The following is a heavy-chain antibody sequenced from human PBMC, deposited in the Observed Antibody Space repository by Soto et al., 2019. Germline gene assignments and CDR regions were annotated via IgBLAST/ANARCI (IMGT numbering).Heavy chain of an antibody. D-gene: IGHD2-2*01. CDR1: DFSFTSHG. CDR3: AIYHLELFRFDY. Sequence: ASVKVSCKAYDFSFTSHGISWVRQAPGQGLEWMGWISLDNGNTNYAQQFQGRVTMTKDTSTSTAYMELRSLRSDDTAMYFCAIYHLELFRFDYWGQGTLVTVSS. CDR2: ISLDNGNT. V-gene: IGHV1-18*04. J-gene: IGHJ4*02.